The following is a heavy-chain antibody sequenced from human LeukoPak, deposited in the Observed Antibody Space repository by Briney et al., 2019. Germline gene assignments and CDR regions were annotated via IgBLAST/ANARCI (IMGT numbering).Heavy chain of an antibody. CDR3: ARGRSSSWYPKQYYFDY. D-gene: IGHD6-13*01. J-gene: IGHJ4*02. Sequence: SEALSLTCAVYGGSFSGYYWSWIRQPPGKGLEWIGEINHSGSTNHNPSLKSRVTISVDTSKNQFSLKLSSVTAADTAVYYCARGRSSSWYPKQYYFDYWGQGTLVTVSS. CDR2: INHSGST. V-gene: IGHV4-34*01. CDR1: GGSFSGYY.